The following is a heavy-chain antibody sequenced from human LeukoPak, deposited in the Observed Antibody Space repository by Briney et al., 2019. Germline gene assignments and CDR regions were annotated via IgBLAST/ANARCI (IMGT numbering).Heavy chain of an antibody. CDR1: GFS. J-gene: IGHJ4*02. D-gene: IGHD6-19*01. CDR2: ISFSVNTK. Sequence: GGSLRLSCAASGFSMNWVRQAPGKGLEWVSYISFSVNTKYYGDSVKGRFTISRDNAKNSLYLHMDSLRAEDTAVYYCARGAYSSGWAYFDHWGQGTLVTVSS. CDR3: ARGAYSSGWAYFDH. V-gene: IGHV3-48*04.